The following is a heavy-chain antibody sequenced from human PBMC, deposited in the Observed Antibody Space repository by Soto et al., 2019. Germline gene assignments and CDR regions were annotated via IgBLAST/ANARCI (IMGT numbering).Heavy chain of an antibody. D-gene: IGHD3-3*01. J-gene: IGHJ6*02. CDR1: GVPITSSGYY. CDR3: ARDSRLTTYYGTFHYGVDV. V-gene: IGHV4-31*03. Sequence: QVQLQESGPGLVKPSQTLSLTCTVSGVPITSSGYYWSWIRQRPGKGLEWIGYISYSASTLYNPSLKSRVTISVDTSKNQFSLKLTSVTAADTAVYHCARDSRLTTYYGTFHYGVDVWGQGTTLTVSS. CDR2: ISYSAST.